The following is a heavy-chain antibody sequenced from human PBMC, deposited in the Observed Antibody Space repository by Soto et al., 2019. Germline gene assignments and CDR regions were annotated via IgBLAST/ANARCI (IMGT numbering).Heavy chain of an antibody. CDR2: ISAYNGNT. CDR3: ARDQDDFWSGYYDSDAFDI. CDR1: GYTFTSYG. Sequence: GASVKVSCKASGYTFTSYGISWVRQAPGQGLEWMGWISAYNGNTNYAQKLQGRVTMTTDTSTSTAYMELRSLRAEDTAVYYCARDQDDFWSGYYDSDAFDIWGQGTMVTVSS. D-gene: IGHD3-3*01. J-gene: IGHJ3*02. V-gene: IGHV1-18*01.